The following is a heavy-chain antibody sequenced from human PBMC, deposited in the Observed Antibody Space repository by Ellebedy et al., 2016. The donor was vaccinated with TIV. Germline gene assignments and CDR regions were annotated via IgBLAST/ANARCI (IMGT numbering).Heavy chain of an antibody. D-gene: IGHD1-26*01. Sequence: SGPTLVKPTQTLTLTCTFSGFSLTTTGMCVSWIRQPPGKALEWLARIDWDGDKHYRTSLKTRLTISKDTSKNQVVLTMTDMDPVDTATYYCARIIWDLPDYWGQGTLVTVSS. CDR3: ARIIWDLPDY. J-gene: IGHJ4*02. CDR2: IDWDGDK. V-gene: IGHV2-70*11. CDR1: GFSLTTTGMC.